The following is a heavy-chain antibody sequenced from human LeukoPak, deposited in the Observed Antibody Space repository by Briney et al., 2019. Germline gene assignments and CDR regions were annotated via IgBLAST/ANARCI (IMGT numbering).Heavy chain of an antibody. CDR1: GDSVSSNSVA. CDR2: TYYRSKWYN. V-gene: IGHV6-1*01. CDR3: ARVAFGEFVHWFDP. J-gene: IGHJ5*02. D-gene: IGHD3-10*01. Sequence: SQTLSLTCAISGDSVSSNSVAWNWIRQSPSRGLEWLGRTYYRSKWYNDYAVSVKSRITINPDTSKNQFSLQLNSATPEDTAIYYCARVAFGEFVHWFDPWGQGTLVTVSS.